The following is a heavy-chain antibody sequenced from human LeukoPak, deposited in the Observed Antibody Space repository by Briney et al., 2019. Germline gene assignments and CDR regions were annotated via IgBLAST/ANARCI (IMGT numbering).Heavy chain of an antibody. V-gene: IGHV4-39*01. CDR1: GGSISSSGYY. CDR3: ARHEYSGSCYGLSWFDS. D-gene: IGHD1-26*01. Sequence: PSETLSLTCTVSGGSISSSGYYWGWIRQPPGKGLEWIASIYYSGSTYYNPSLKSRVTISVDTSKNQLSLKLSSLTAADTAVYYCARHEYSGSCYGLSWFDSWGQGTLVTVSS. CDR2: IYYSGST. J-gene: IGHJ5*01.